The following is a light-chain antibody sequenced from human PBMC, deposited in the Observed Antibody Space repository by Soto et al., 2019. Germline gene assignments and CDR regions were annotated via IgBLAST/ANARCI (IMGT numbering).Light chain of an antibody. V-gene: IGLV1-44*01. CDR3: ATWDDSLNAAV. CDR2: IDD. CDR1: TSNIAGNT. J-gene: IGLJ7*01. Sequence: QSALTHPTSLSGTPGQRVTIACSGSTSNIAGNTVHWYQHLLETAPKLLIYIDDHRPSGVPDRLSGSKSGTSASLAISGLQSEDEDDYYCATWDDSLNAAVFGGGTQLTVL.